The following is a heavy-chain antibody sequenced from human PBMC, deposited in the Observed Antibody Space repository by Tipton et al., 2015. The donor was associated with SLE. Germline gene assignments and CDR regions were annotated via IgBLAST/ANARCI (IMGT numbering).Heavy chain of an antibody. CDR3: ARSDPSSSGYNY. Sequence: TLSLTCTVSGGSISSGGYYWSWIRQHPGKGLEWIGYIYYSGSTYYNPSLKSRVTISVDKSKNQFSLKLSSVTAADTAVYSCARSDPSSSGYNYWCQGTLVTVSS. CDR1: GGSISSGGYY. J-gene: IGHJ4*02. V-gene: IGHV4-31*03. CDR2: IYYSGST. D-gene: IGHD5-12*01.